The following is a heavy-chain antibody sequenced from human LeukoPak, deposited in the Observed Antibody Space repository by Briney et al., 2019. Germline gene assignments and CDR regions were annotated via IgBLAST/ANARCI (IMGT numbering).Heavy chain of an antibody. Sequence: SETLSLTCTVSGVSVSSGSYYWSWIRQPPGKGLEWIGYIYYSGSTNYNPSLKSRVTISVDTSKNQFSLKLSSATAADTAVYYCARVPSYGDYWFDPWGQGTLVTVSS. V-gene: IGHV4-61*01. J-gene: IGHJ5*02. CDR2: IYYSGST. D-gene: IGHD4-17*01. CDR3: ARVPSYGDYWFDP. CDR1: GVSVSSGSYY.